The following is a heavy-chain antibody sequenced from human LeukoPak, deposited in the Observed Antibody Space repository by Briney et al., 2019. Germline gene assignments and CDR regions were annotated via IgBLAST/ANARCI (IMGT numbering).Heavy chain of an antibody. J-gene: IGHJ3*02. CDR3: ARGGRYFDWLLFGAFDI. D-gene: IGHD3-9*01. Sequence: GSLRLSCAASGFTVSSNYMSWVRQAPGKGLEWVSVIYSGGSTYYADSVKGRFTISGDNSKNTLYLQMNSLRAEDTAVYYCARGGRYFDWLLFGAFDIWGQGTMVTVSS. CDR1: GFTVSSNY. V-gene: IGHV3-53*01. CDR2: IYSGGST.